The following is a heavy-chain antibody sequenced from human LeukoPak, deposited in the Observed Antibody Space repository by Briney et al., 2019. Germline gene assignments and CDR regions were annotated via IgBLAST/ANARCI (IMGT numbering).Heavy chain of an antibody. D-gene: IGHD6-6*01. V-gene: IGHV3-21*01. CDR3: ARAFYEYSSRGYFDL. Sequence: PGGSLRLSCAASGSTFSSYSMNWVRQAPGKGLEWVSSISSSSSYIYYADSVKGRFTISRDNAKNSLYLQMNSLRAEDTAVYYCARAFYEYSSRGYFDLWGRGTLVTVSS. J-gene: IGHJ2*01. CDR1: GSTFSSYS. CDR2: ISSSSSYI.